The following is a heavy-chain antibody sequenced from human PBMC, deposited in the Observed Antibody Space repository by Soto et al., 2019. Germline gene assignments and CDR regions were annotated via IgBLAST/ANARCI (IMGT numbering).Heavy chain of an antibody. J-gene: IGHJ3*02. CDR2: INPNSGGT. D-gene: IGHD3-22*01. V-gene: IGHV1-2*02. CDR1: GYTFTGYY. CDR3: ARGSYYYDSSGYYTGAFDI. Sequence: ASVKVSCKASGYTFTGYYMHWVRQAPGQGLEWMGWINPNSGGTNYAQKFQGRVTITRDTSASTAYMELSSLRSEDTAVYYCARGSYYYDSSGYYTGAFDIWGQGTMVTVSS.